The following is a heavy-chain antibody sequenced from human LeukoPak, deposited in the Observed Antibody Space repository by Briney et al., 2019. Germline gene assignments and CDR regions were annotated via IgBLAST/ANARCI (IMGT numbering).Heavy chain of an antibody. CDR3: TRAFSGVGTYAFDF. V-gene: IGHV3-72*01. D-gene: IGHD2-8*01. CDR1: GFTFSDQY. Sequence: GGSLRLSCAASGFTFSDQYIDWVRQAPGKGLEWVGRIGNKANSYTTEYAASVKGRFTISRDDSKNSLYLQMNSLKTEDTAVYHCTRAFSGVGTYAFDFWGQGTMVTVSS. CDR2: IGNKANSYTT. J-gene: IGHJ3*01.